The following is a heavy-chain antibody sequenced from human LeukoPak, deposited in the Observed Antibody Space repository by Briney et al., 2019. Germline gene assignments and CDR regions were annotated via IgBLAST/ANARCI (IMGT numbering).Heavy chain of an antibody. CDR3: AKEYQSIVVAFWDY. CDR1: GFTFSSYG. Sequence: GGSLRLSCAASGFTFSSYGMHWVRQAPGKGLEWVAVISYDGSNKYYADSVKGRFTISRDNSKNTLYLQMNSLRAEDTAVYYCAKEYQSIVVAFWDYWGQGTLVTVSS. CDR2: ISYDGSNK. D-gene: IGHD2-2*01. V-gene: IGHV3-30*18. J-gene: IGHJ4*02.